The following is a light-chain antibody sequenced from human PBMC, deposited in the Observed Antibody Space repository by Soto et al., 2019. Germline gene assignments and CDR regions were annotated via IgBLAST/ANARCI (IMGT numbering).Light chain of an antibody. CDR1: QSVSNY. CDR3: QQRYDSWT. Sequence: EIVLTQSPATLSLSPGERVTLSCRASQSVSNYLAWYQQKPGQAPRLLISEASNRATGIAARFSGSGSGTDFTLTISSLEPEDFAVYYCQQRYDSWTFGQGTKWIS. V-gene: IGKV3-11*01. J-gene: IGKJ1*01. CDR2: EAS.